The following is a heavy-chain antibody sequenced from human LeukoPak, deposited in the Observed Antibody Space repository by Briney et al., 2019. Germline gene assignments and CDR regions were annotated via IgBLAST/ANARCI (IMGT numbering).Heavy chain of an antibody. CDR3: AREIAAAGAFYFDY. CDR2: ISDSGDST. Sequence: GGSLRLSCAASGFTFSSYAMSWVRQAPGKGLEWVSGISDSGDSTFYADSVKGRFTISRDNSKNTLYLQMNSLGAEDTAVYYCAREIAAAGAFYFDYWGQGTLVTVSS. V-gene: IGHV3-23*01. D-gene: IGHD6-13*01. J-gene: IGHJ4*02. CDR1: GFTFSSYA.